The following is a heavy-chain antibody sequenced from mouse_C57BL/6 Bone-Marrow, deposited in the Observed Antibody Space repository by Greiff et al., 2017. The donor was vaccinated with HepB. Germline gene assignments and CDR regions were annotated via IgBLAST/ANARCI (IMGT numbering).Heavy chain of an antibody. D-gene: IGHD4-1*01. CDR2: IYPRSGNT. CDR1: GYTFTSYG. Sequence: VQLQQSGAELARPGASVKLSCKASGYTFTSYGISWVKQRTGQGLEWIGEIYPRSGNTYYNEKFKGKATLTADKSSSTAYMELRSLTSEDSAVYFCARPNWAPFAYWGQGTLVTVSA. V-gene: IGHV1-81*01. CDR3: ARPNWAPFAY. J-gene: IGHJ3*01.